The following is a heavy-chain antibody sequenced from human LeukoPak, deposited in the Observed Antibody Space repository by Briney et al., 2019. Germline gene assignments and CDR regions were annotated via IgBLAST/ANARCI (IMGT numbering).Heavy chain of an antibody. CDR3: ARDPGFDDLPGPWHMDV. CDR2: ISHKGNKI. D-gene: IGHD2-2*01. CDR1: GFIFSTCD. Sequence: PGGTLRISCAASGFIFSTCDMHGVREASGKGLEWVAVISHKGNKIYYADSVKGRFIISGDNSKNTMNLQVDSLRAEDTAVYYCARDPGFDDLPGPWHMDVWGQGTTVTVSS. J-gene: IGHJ6*02. V-gene: IGHV3-30*03.